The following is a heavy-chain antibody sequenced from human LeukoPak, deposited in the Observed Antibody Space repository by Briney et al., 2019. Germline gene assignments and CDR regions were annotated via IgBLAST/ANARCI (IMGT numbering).Heavy chain of an antibody. D-gene: IGHD6-19*01. CDR1: GFTFTDQY. Sequence: PGRSLRPSCAASGFTFTDQYTDWVRQAPGKGLEWVGRTRNKANSYTTEYAASVKGRFTISRDDSNNSLYLQMHSLKTEDTAVYYCARVNGWYYFDYWGQGTLVTVSS. CDR3: ARVNGWYYFDY. CDR2: TRNKANSYTT. V-gene: IGHV3-72*01. J-gene: IGHJ4*02.